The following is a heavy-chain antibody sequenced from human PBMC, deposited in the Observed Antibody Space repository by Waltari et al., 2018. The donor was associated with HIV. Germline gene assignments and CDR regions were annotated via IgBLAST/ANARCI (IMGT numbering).Heavy chain of an antibody. Sequence: QLQLQESGPGLVKPSETLSLTCTVSGGSISSSSYYWGWIRQPPGKGLEWIGSIYYSGSTYYNPSLKSRVTISVDTSKNQFSLKLSSVTAADTAVYYCARDFGSGSYWDLSRYYGMDVWGQGTTVTVSS. CDR2: IYYSGST. J-gene: IGHJ6*02. V-gene: IGHV4-39*07. CDR1: GGSISSSSYY. CDR3: ARDFGSGSYWDLSRYYGMDV. D-gene: IGHD3-10*01.